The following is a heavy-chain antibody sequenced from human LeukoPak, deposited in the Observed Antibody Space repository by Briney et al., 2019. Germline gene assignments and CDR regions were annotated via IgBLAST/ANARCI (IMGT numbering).Heavy chain of an antibody. CDR1: GFTFSSYG. CDR3: ARLLRTVTRDY. CDR2: ISYDGSNK. V-gene: IGHV3-30*03. D-gene: IGHD4-17*01. Sequence: PGGSLRLSCAASGFTFSSYGMHWVRQAPGKGLEWVAVISYDGSNKYYADSVKGRFTISRDNSKNTLYLQMNSLRAEDTAVYYCARLLRTVTRDYWGQGTLVTVSS. J-gene: IGHJ4*02.